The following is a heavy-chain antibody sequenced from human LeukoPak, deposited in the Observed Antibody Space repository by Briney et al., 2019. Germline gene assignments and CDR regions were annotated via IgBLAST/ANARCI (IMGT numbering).Heavy chain of an antibody. CDR2: INHSGST. D-gene: IGHD6-13*01. CDR3: ARGKRGYSSSWYDY. CDR1: GGSISSSSYY. Sequence: SETLSLTCTVSGGSISSSSYYWGWIRQPPGKGLEWIGEINHSGSTNYNPSLKSRVTISVDTSKNQFSLKLSSVTAADTAVYYCARGKRGYSSSWYDYWGQGTLVTVSS. V-gene: IGHV4-39*07. J-gene: IGHJ4*02.